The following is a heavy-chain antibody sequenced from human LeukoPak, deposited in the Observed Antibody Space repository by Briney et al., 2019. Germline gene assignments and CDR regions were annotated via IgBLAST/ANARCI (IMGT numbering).Heavy chain of an antibody. CDR1: GGSISSSSYY. CDR2: IYFSGST. V-gene: IGHV4-39*07. CDR3: ARTQGQDSSLKEGGTWFDP. J-gene: IGHJ5*02. D-gene: IGHD3-22*01. Sequence: SETLSLTCTVSGGSISSSSYYWGWIRQPPGKGLEWVGSIYFSGSTYYNPSLKSRVTISVDTSKNQFSLKLSSVTAADTAVYYCARTQGQDSSLKEGGTWFDPWGQGTLVTVSS.